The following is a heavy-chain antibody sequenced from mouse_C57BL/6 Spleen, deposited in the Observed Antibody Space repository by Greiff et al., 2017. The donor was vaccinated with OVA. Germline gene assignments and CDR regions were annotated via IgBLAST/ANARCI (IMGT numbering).Heavy chain of an antibody. V-gene: IGHV1-69*01. CDR2: IDPSDSYT. J-gene: IGHJ1*03. D-gene: IGHD1-1*01. Sequence: QVQLQQPGAELVMPGASVKLSCKASGYTFTSYWMHWVKQRPGQGLEWIGEIDPSDSYTKYNQKFKGKSTLTVDKSSSTADMQLSSLSSEDSAVYYCARAYGSSYWYFDVWGTGTTVTVSS. CDR3: ARAYGSSYWYFDV. CDR1: GYTFTSYW.